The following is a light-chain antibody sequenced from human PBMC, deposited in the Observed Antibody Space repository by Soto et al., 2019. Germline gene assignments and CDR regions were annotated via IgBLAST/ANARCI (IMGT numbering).Light chain of an antibody. Sequence: EIVLTQSPGTLSLSPGERATLSCRASQSVSSSYLAWYQQKPGQAPRLLIYGASSRATGIPDRFSGSSSGTDFALTISRLETEDFAVYYCQQYGNSPLTFGQGTKVEIK. V-gene: IGKV3-20*01. CDR2: GAS. CDR1: QSVSSSY. J-gene: IGKJ1*01. CDR3: QQYGNSPLT.